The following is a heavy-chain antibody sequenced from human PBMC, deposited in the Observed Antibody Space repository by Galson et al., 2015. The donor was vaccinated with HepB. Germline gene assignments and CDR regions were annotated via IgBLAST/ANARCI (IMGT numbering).Heavy chain of an antibody. CDR2: TSYDATKE. V-gene: IGHV3-30*02. J-gene: IGHJ4*02. Sequence: SLRLSCAASGSTFSIFGMHWVRQAPGKGLEWVAYTSYDATKEYYLDSVKGRFTISRDNSKNTLNLQMHSLRADDTAVYYCAKVGPGGAGWYIDSWGQGNLVTVSP. CDR1: GSTFSIFG. D-gene: IGHD6-19*01. CDR3: AKVGPGGAGWYIDS.